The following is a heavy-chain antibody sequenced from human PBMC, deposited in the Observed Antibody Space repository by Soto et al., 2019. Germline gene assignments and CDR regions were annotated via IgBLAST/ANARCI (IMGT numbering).Heavy chain of an antibody. CDR2: IAYNGGT. CDR3: TRGGHFYEYMI. V-gene: IGHV4-61*08. CDR1: DCSVSSYGYY. Sequence: QVQLQESGPGLVKPSETLSLTCTVSDCSVSSYGYYWTWVRQAPGKGLEWIGYIAYNGGTSYNPSLRRRVTISVDTSNSQFSLDLSFATAADTALYYCTRGGHFYEYMIWGQGTLVTVSS. D-gene: IGHD3-3*02. J-gene: IGHJ4*02.